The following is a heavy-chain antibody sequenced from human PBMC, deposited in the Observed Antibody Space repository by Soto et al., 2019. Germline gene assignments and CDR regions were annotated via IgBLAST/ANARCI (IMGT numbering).Heavy chain of an antibody. J-gene: IGHJ4*02. Sequence: SETLSLTCTVSGGSISSYYWSWIRQPPGKGLEWIGYIYYSGSTNYNPSLKSRVTISVDTSKNQFSLKLSSVTAADTAVYYCARGLSYYDYVWGSYRYTFDYWGQGTLVTVSS. CDR1: GGSISSYY. CDR2: IYYSGST. CDR3: ARGLSYYDYVWGSYRYTFDY. D-gene: IGHD3-16*02. V-gene: IGHV4-59*01.